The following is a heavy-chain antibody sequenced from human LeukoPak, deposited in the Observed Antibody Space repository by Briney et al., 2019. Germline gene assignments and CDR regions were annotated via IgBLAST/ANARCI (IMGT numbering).Heavy chain of an antibody. CDR2: INPNSGGT. J-gene: IGHJ6*03. V-gene: IGHV1-2*02. CDR3: ARHYARQLLLNYMDV. Sequence: GASVKVSCQASGYTFTGYYMHWVRQPPGQGREWMGWINPNSGGTNYAQKFQGRVTMTRDTSISTAYMELSRLRSDDTAVYYCARHYARQLLLNYMDVWGKGTTVTISS. CDR1: GYTFTGYY. D-gene: IGHD2-2*01.